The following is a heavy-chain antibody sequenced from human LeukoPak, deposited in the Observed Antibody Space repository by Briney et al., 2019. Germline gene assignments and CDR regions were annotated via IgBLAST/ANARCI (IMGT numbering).Heavy chain of an antibody. CDR1: GFTFSSYE. D-gene: IGHD3-22*01. V-gene: IGHV3-48*03. J-gene: IGHJ4*02. Sequence: GGSLRLSCAASGFTFSSYEMNWVRQAPGKGLEWVSYISSSGSTIYYADSVKGRFTISRDNAKNSLYLQMNSLRAEDTAVYYCARDMYYYDSSGFDYWGQGTLVTVSS. CDR2: ISSSGSTI. CDR3: ARDMYYYDSSGFDY.